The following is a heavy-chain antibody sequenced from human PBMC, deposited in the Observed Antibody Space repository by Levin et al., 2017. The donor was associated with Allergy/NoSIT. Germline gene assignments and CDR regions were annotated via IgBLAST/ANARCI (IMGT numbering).Heavy chain of an antibody. V-gene: IGHV3-23*01. CDR1: GFTFSSYA. CDR3: AKEFCLWFCGMDV. J-gene: IGHJ6*02. Sequence: SCAASGFTFSSYAMSWVRQAPGKGLEWVSAISGSGGSTYHADSVKGRFTISRDNSKNTLYLQMNSLRAEDTAVYYCAKEFCLWFCGMDVWGQGTTVTVSS. CDR2: ISGSGGST. D-gene: IGHD3-10*01.